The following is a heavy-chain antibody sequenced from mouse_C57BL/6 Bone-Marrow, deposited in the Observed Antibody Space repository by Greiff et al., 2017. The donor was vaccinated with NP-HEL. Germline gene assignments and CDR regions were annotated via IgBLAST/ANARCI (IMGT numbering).Heavy chain of an antibody. Sequence: EVKLMESGGGLVQPKGSLKLSCAASGFSFTTYAMNWVRQAPGQGLEWVARIRSKSNNYATYYADSVKDRFTISRDDSESMLYLQMNNMKTEDTAMYYCVRTDDYDGSLAYWGQGTLVTVSA. CDR2: IRSKSNNYAT. D-gene: IGHD2-4*01. V-gene: IGHV10-1*01. CDR1: GFSFTTYA. CDR3: VRTDDYDGSLAY. J-gene: IGHJ3*01.